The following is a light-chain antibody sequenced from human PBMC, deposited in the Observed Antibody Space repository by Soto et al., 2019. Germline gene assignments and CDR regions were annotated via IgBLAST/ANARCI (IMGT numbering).Light chain of an antibody. CDR2: GAS. J-gene: IGKJ5*01. CDR1: QSVSSSY. CDR3: QQYDSSPTIT. Sequence: EMLLTQSPGTLSLSPGERATLYXXXXQSVSSSYLAWYQQKPGQAPRLXXXGASSRATGIPDRFSGSGSGTDFSLTISRLETEDFALYYCQQYDSSPTITFGQGTRLEIK. V-gene: IGKV3-20*01.